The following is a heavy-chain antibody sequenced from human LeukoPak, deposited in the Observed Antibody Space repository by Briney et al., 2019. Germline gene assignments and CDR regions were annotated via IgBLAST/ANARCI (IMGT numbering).Heavy chain of an antibody. J-gene: IGHJ4*02. CDR2: IYSGGST. Sequence: GGSLRLSCAASGFTVSSNYMSWVRQAPGKGLEWVSVIYSGGSTYYADSVKGRFTISRDNSKNTLYLQMNSLRAEDTAVYYCVRDYRDDYGDYEAGFDYWGQGTLVTVSS. CDR1: GFTVSSNY. CDR3: VRDYRDDYGDYEAGFDY. D-gene: IGHD4-17*01. V-gene: IGHV3-66*01.